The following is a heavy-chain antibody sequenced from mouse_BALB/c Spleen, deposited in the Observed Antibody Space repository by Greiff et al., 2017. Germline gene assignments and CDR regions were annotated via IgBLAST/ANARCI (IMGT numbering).Heavy chain of an antibody. CDR3: ARGVSTMITTGGYFDV. Sequence: LQESGAELVRPGSSVKISCKASGYAFSSYWMNWVKQRPGQGLEWIGQIYPGDGDTNYNGKFKGKATLTADKSSSTAYMQLSSLTSEDSAVYFCARGVSTMITTGGYFDVWGAGTTVTVSS. V-gene: IGHV1-80*01. D-gene: IGHD2-4*01. CDR2: IYPGDGDT. CDR1: GYAFSSYW. J-gene: IGHJ1*01.